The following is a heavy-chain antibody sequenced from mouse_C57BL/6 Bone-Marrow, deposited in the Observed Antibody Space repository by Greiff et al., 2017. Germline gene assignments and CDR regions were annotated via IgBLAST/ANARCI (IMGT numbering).Heavy chain of an antibody. Sequence: EVQLVESGGGLVQPGGSLSLSCAASGFTFTDYYMSWVRQPPGKALEWVGFIRNKANGYTTEYSASVKGRFTISRDNSQSILYLQMNALRAEDSATYYCDRSRDGYSYAMAYWGQGTAGTVSA. CDR2: IRNKANGYTT. CDR1: GFTFTDYY. V-gene: IGHV7-3*01. D-gene: IGHD2-3*01. CDR3: DRSRDGYSYAMAY. J-gene: IGHJ4*01.